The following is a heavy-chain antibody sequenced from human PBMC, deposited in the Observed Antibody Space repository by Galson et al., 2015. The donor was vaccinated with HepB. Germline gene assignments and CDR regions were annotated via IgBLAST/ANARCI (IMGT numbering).Heavy chain of an antibody. D-gene: IGHD3-9*01. J-gene: IGHJ4*02. V-gene: IGHV2-70*01. CDR1: GFSLSTSGVC. Sequence: PALVKPTQTLTLTCTFSGFSLSTSGVCVSWIRQPPGKALEWLALIDWDGDKYYSTSLKTRLTISKDTSKNQVVLTMTNMDPVDTATYYVARMSVPLGFSLATPGFDYWGRGTPVTVSS. CDR2: IDWDGDK. CDR3: ARMSVPLGFSLATPGFDY.